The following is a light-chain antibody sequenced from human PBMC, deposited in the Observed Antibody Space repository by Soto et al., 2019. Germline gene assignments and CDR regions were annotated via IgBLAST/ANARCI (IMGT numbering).Light chain of an antibody. Sequence: EIVMTQSPATLSVSPGERATLSCRASQSVSSNLAWYRQKPGQAPRLLIYGASTRATGIPARFSGSRSGTEFTLTISSLQSEDFAVYYCQQYNSWPLTFGGGTKVEIK. CDR2: GAS. CDR1: QSVSSN. V-gene: IGKV3-15*01. CDR3: QQYNSWPLT. J-gene: IGKJ4*01.